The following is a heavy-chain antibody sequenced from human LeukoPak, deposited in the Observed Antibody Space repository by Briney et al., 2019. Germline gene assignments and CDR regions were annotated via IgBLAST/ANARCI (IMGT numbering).Heavy chain of an antibody. CDR1: GWTFSGYY. V-gene: IGHV4-34*01. Sequence: SETLSLTCAVYGWTFSGYYWSWIRQPPGKGLEWIGEINHSGSTNYNPSLKSRVTISVDTSKNQFSLKLSSVTAADTAVYYCARAKGGSPPIYYFDYWGQGTLVTVSS. CDR3: ARAKGGSPPIYYFDY. CDR2: INHSGST. D-gene: IGHD5-12*01. J-gene: IGHJ4*02.